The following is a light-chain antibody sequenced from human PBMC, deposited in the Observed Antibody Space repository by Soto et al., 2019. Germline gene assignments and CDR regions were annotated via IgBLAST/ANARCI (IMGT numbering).Light chain of an antibody. J-gene: IGKJ3*01. Sequence: DIQMTQSPSSLSASVGDRVTITCQASQGIRNDLAWYQQKPGKVPKLLIYAAYALQSGVPSRFSGSGAGTDFTLSISSLQPEDVATYYCQNYNSVPFTFGPGTKVNVK. V-gene: IGKV1-27*01. CDR3: QNYNSVPFT. CDR2: AAY. CDR1: QGIRND.